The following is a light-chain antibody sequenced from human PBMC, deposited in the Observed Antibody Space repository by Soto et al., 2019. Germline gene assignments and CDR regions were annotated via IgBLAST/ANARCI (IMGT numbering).Light chain of an antibody. CDR3: QQYGSSLFT. V-gene: IGKV3-20*01. Sequence: EIVLTQSPGTLSLSPGERATLSCRASQSVSSSYLAWYQQKPGQAPRLLIYGASSRATGIPDRFSGSGSGTAFTLTISRLEPEDFAVYYCQQYGSSLFTFGPGNKVDIK. J-gene: IGKJ3*01. CDR1: QSVSSSY. CDR2: GAS.